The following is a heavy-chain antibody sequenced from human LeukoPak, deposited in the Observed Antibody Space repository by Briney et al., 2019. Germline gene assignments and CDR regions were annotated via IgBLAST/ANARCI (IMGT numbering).Heavy chain of an antibody. J-gene: IGHJ4*02. V-gene: IGHV3-30*03. CDR2: ISYDGSNK. CDR1: GFTFSSYG. D-gene: IGHD4-17*01. Sequence: PGGSLRLSCAASGFTFSSYGMHWVRQAPGKGLEWVAVISYDGSNKYYADSVKGRFTISRDNAKNSLYLQMNSLRAEDTAVYYCARTTVTNDYWGQGTLATVSS. CDR3: ARTTVTNDY.